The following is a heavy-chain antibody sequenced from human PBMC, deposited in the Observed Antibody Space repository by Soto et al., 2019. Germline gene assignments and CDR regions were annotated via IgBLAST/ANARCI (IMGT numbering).Heavy chain of an antibody. J-gene: IGHJ4*02. V-gene: IGHV4-38-2*01. Sequence: PSETLSLTCVVSGYSISSGYYWGWIRQPPGKGLEWIGSIYHSGSTYYNPSLKSRVTISVDTSKNQFSLKLSSVTAADTAVYYCARLFSVYPDTVVRRVFDYWGKGTLVTVSS. CDR2: IYHSGST. CDR1: GYSISSGYY. CDR3: ARLFSVYPDTVVRRVFDY. D-gene: IGHD2-15*01.